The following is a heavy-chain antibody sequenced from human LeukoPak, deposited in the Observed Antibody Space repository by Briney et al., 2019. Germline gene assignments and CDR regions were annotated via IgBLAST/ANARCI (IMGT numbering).Heavy chain of an antibody. CDR3: IRALSGSEDY. Sequence: PGGSLGLSCAASGFTFSRHWMHWVRQAPGKGLVWVSRTNSDETTIDYADSVKGRFTISRDNVKNTVYLQMNSLRAEDTAVYYCIRALSGSEDYWGQGTLVTVSS. D-gene: IGHD2-21*01. CDR1: GFTFSRHW. V-gene: IGHV3-74*01. J-gene: IGHJ4*02. CDR2: TNSDETTI.